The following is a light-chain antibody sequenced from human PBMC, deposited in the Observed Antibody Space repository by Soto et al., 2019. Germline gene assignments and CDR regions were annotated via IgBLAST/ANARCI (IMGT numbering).Light chain of an antibody. Sequence: IVLTQSPVTLALSPGERAVLSCRASQSVSTSLAWYQHKPGQAPRLFIYDASKRAPGVPARFSGSGSGTDFTLTISGLESEDFAVYYCQVRDLRPSLGPGTKVDIK. V-gene: IGKV3-11*01. CDR1: QSVSTS. J-gene: IGKJ1*01. CDR2: DAS. CDR3: QVRDLRPS.